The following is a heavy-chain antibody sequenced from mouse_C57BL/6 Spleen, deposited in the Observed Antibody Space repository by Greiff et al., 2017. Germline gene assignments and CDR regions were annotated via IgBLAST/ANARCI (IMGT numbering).Heavy chain of an antibody. CDR2: SDPENGDT. CDR3: TTGDSSGLFAY. V-gene: IGHV14-4*01. Sequence: VQLQQSGAELVRPGASVKLSCTASGFNIKDDYMPWVKQRPEQGLEWIGWSDPENGDTEYASKFQGKATITADTSSNTAYLQLSSLTSEDTAVYYCTTGDSSGLFAYWGQGTLVTVSA. J-gene: IGHJ3*01. CDR1: GFNIKDDY. D-gene: IGHD3-2*02.